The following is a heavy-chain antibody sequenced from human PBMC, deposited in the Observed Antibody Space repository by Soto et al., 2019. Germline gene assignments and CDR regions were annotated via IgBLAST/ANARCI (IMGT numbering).Heavy chain of an antibody. CDR1: GFTFSSFA. CDR3: ARIDGIQLLWWYFDL. Sequence: QVQLVESGGGVAQPGRSLSLSCAASGFTFSSFAMHWVRQAPGKGLEWVAIISHDGANKFYADSVKGRFTISRDNSKNTLYLQMNSLSADDTAVYYCARIDGIQLLWWYFDLWGRGTLVTVSS. V-gene: IGHV3-30-3*01. CDR2: ISHDGANK. J-gene: IGHJ2*01. D-gene: IGHD5-18*01.